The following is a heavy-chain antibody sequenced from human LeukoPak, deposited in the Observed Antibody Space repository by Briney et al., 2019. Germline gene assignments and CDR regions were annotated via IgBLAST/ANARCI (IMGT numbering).Heavy chain of an antibody. V-gene: IGHV1-2*02. J-gene: IGHJ4*02. CDR2: INPNSGGT. D-gene: IGHD6-6*01. CDR1: GYTFPGYY. CDR3: AREHSSSSGKVFDY. Sequence: ASVKVSCKASGYTFPGYYMHWVRQAPGQGLEWMGWINPNSGGTNYAQKFQGRVTMTRDTSISTAYMELSRLRSDDTAVYYCAREHSSSSGKVFDYWGQGTLVTVSS.